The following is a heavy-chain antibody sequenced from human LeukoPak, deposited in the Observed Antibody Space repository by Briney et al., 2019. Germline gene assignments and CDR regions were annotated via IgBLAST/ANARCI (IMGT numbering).Heavy chain of an antibody. V-gene: IGHV3-48*03. J-gene: IGHJ3*02. Sequence: HPGRSLRLSCAASGFTFSSYELNWVRQTPGKGLEWVSYISSSGSSIYYADSVKGRFTISRDNAKNSLCLQMNSLRAEDTAVYYCARQYYYDTSGYDAFDIWGQGTMVTVSS. CDR2: ISSSGSSI. CDR3: ARQYYYDTSGYDAFDI. CDR1: GFTFSSYE. D-gene: IGHD3-22*01.